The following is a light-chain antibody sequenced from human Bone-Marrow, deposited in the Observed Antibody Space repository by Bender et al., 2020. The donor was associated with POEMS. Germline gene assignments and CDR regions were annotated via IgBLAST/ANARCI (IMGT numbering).Light chain of an antibody. Sequence: QSALTQPASVSGSPGQSITISCAGTSSDIGRSNFVSWYQHYPGKAPKLIIYEVSKRPSGVSNRFSGSKSGNTASLTISGLQAEDEADYYCCSYSATSTWVFGGGTKLTVL. J-gene: IGLJ3*02. CDR1: SSDIGRSNF. CDR3: CSYSATSTWV. CDR2: EVS. V-gene: IGLV2-23*02.